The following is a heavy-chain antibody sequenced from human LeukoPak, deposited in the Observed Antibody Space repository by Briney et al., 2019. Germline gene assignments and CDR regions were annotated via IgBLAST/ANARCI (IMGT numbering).Heavy chain of an antibody. D-gene: IGHD3-22*01. CDR1: GGSISSYY. Sequence: SETLSLTCTVSGGSISSYYWSWIRQPPGKGLEWIGYIYYSGSTNYNPSLKSRVTISVDTSKNQFSLKLSSVTAADTAVYYCARQGRGVYYYDSSGYLDYWGQGTLVTVSS. CDR2: IYYSGST. J-gene: IGHJ4*02. CDR3: ARQGRGVYYYDSSGYLDY. V-gene: IGHV4-59*08.